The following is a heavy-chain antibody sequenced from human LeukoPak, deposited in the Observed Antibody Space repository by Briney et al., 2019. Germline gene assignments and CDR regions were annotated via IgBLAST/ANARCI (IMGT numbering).Heavy chain of an antibody. CDR2: ISGNGDTT. V-gene: IGHV3-23*01. J-gene: IGHJ4*02. D-gene: IGHD1-26*01. CDR3: ARRGSYFY. Sequence: PGGSLRLSCAAPGFTFSDYTMSWVRQAPGKGLDWVSTISGNGDTTFYADSVRGRFTISRDNSKNTVSLQMNSLRAEDTAVYYCARRGSYFYWGQGTLVTVSS. CDR1: GFTFSDYT.